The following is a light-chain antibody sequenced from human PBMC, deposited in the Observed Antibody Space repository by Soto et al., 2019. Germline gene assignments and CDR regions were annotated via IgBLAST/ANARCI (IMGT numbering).Light chain of an antibody. CDR3: LQDHNYPLT. CDR1: QSLNSR. CDR2: AAS. V-gene: IGKV1-6*02. Sequence: SQRPPSQSTLSASVVDIVPLTFLASQSLNSRLAWYQQRPGKAPKLLIYAASSLQSGVPSRFSGSGSGTDFTITISSLQNEDFATYYCLQDHNYPLTCGGGTTGDIK. J-gene: IGKJ4*01.